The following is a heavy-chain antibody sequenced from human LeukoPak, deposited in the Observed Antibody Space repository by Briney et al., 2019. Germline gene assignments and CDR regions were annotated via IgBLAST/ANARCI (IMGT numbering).Heavy chain of an antibody. D-gene: IGHD2-2*01. CDR3: ARVVPAAITNWFDP. V-gene: IGHV1-8*01. CDR2: MNPSSGNT. Sequence: GASVKVSCKASGYTFTSYDINWVRQATGQGLEWMGWMNPSSGNTGYAQKFQGRVTMTRNTSISTAYMELSSLRSEDTAVYYCARVVPAAITNWFDPWGQGTLVTVSS. CDR1: GYTFTSYD. J-gene: IGHJ5*02.